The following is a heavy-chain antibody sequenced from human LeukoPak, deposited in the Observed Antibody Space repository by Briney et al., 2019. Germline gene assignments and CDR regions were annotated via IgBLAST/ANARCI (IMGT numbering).Heavy chain of an antibody. D-gene: IGHD3-10*01. J-gene: IGHJ4*02. Sequence: GGSLRLSCAASGFTFSSYAMSWVRQAPGKGLEWVSGISGSGGSTYYADSVKGRFTISRDNPKNTLYLQMNSLRAEDTAVYYCAKNSGSYPGYFDYWGQGTLVIVSS. CDR1: GFTFSSYA. CDR2: ISGSGGST. V-gene: IGHV3-23*01. CDR3: AKNSGSYPGYFDY.